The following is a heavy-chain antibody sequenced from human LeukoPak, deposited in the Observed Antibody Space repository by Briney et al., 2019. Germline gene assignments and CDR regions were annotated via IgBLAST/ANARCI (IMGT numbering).Heavy chain of an antibody. CDR3: ARHARNSWYSDY. CDR2: VSYSGSS. D-gene: IGHD6-13*01. Sequence: SETLSLTCTVSGGSISGHYWSWMRQPPGKAPEWIGYVSYSGSSSYNPSLKGRVTISVDTSMNQFSLKVFSVTAADTAIYYCARHARNSWYSDYWGQGAVVTVSS. V-gene: IGHV4-59*08. CDR1: GGSISGHY. J-gene: IGHJ4*02.